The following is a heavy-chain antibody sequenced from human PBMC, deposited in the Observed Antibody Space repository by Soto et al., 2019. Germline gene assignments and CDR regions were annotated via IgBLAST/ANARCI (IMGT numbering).Heavy chain of an antibody. J-gene: IGHJ4*02. D-gene: IGHD4-17*01. CDR2: LSASGGRT. Sequence: ESGGGLVQPGGSLRLSCAASGFTFSNYAMSWVRQTPGKGLEWVSTLSASGGRTDYADSVKGRFTISRDNSKNTLYLQMNSLRAEDTAVYYCANLITVTGGYWGQGTLDTVSS. CDR1: GFTFSNYA. V-gene: IGHV3-23*01. CDR3: ANLITVTGGY.